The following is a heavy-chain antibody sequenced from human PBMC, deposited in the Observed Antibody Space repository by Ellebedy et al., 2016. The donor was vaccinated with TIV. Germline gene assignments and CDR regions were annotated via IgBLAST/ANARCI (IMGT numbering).Heavy chain of an antibody. D-gene: IGHD6-19*01. J-gene: IGHJ4*02. CDR3: ARARSSGWLHTPDY. Sequence: AASVKVSCKASEYTFSNYFVHWARQAPGQGLEWMGIINPSSGSTTYAQKLQGRLTMTRDTSTSTVYMELSSLRSEDTAVYYCARARSSGWLHTPDYWGQGLLVTVSS. V-gene: IGHV1-46*04. CDR2: INPSSGST. CDR1: EYTFSNYF.